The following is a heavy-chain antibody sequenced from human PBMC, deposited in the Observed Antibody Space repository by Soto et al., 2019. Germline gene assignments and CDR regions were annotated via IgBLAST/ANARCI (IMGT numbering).Heavy chain of an antibody. V-gene: IGHV4-4*02. Sequence: QMQLQESGPGLVKPSGTLSLTCGVSGGSISSSKWWTWVRQPPGKGPEWIGEIYHSGSTNYNPSLTSRVTISLDKSNNHLSLPLTSVTAADTALYYCASQDYSSSTDASFLVNGYFDLWGRGIRVTVSS. CDR1: GGSISSSKW. D-gene: IGHD6-6*01. CDR3: ASQDYSSSTDASFLVNGYFDL. CDR2: IYHSGST. J-gene: IGHJ2*01.